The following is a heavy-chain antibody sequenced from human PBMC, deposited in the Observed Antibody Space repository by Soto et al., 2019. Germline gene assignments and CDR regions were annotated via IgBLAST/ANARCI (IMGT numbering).Heavy chain of an antibody. CDR3: ARGSVDYDFWSGYNWFDP. D-gene: IGHD3-3*01. Sequence: LSLTCAVYGGSFSGYYWSWIRQPPGKGLEWIGEINHSGSTNYNPSLKSRVTISVDTSKSQFSLKLSSVTAADTAVYYCARGSVDYDFWSGYNWFDPWGQGTLVTVSS. V-gene: IGHV4-34*01. CDR1: GGSFSGYY. CDR2: INHSGST. J-gene: IGHJ5*02.